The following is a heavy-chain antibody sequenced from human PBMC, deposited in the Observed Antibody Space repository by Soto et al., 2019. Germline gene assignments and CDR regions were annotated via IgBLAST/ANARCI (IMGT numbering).Heavy chain of an antibody. V-gene: IGHV3-23*01. Sequence: GGSLRLSCAASGFTFSSYAMSWVRQAPGKGLEWVSAISGSGGSTYHADSVKGRLTISRDNSKNTLYLQMNSLRAEDTAVYYCAKDGVGPKRLGLASYWYFDLWCRGPLVTVSS. D-gene: IGHD6-25*01. J-gene: IGHJ2*01. CDR3: AKDGVGPKRLGLASYWYFDL. CDR1: GFTFSSYA. CDR2: ISGSGGST.